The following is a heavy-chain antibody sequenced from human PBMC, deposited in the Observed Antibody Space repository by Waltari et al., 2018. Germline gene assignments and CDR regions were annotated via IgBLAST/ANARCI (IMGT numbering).Heavy chain of an antibody. D-gene: IGHD5-12*01. V-gene: IGHV1-24*01. J-gene: IGHJ2*01. CDR1: GGTFSSYA. Sequence: QVQLVQSGAEVKKPGSSVKVSCKASGGTFSSYAISWVRQAPGKGLEWMGGFDPEDGETIYAQKFQGRVTMTEDTSTDTAYMELSSLRSEDTAVYYCATTRVGEPYRRLGYFDLWGRGTLVTVSS. CDR2: FDPEDGET. CDR3: ATTRVGEPYRRLGYFDL.